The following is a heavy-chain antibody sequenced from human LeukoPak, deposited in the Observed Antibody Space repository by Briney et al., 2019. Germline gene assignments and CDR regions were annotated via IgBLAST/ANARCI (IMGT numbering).Heavy chain of an antibody. CDR1: GGSISSYY. J-gene: IGHJ5*02. CDR2: IYYSGST. V-gene: IGHV4-59*01. Sequence: SETLSLTCTVSGGSISSYYWSWIRQPPGKGLEWIGYIYYSGSTNYNPPLKSRVTISVDTSKNQFSLKLSPVTAADTAVYYCAREPSYYYDSSGPSHWFDPWGQGTLVTVSS. D-gene: IGHD3-22*01. CDR3: AREPSYYYDSSGPSHWFDP.